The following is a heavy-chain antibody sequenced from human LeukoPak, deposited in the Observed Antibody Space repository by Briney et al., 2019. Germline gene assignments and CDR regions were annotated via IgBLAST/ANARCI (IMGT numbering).Heavy chain of an antibody. CDR2: IYYSGST. CDR3: ARTHGIVGATFFDY. Sequence: SETLSLTXTVSGGSISRGDYYWSWIRQPPGKGLDWIGYIYYSGSTYYNPSLKSRVAISLDTSKNQFSLQLISVTAADTAVYYCARTHGIVGATFFDYWGQGTLVTVSS. J-gene: IGHJ4*02. V-gene: IGHV4-30-4*08. D-gene: IGHD1-26*01. CDR1: GGSISRGDYY.